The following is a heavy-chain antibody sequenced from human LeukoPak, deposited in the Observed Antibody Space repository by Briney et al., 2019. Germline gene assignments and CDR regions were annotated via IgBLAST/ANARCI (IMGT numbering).Heavy chain of an antibody. CDR3: ARLDCSSTSCYDY. Sequence: ASVKVSCKASGYTFTSYYMHWVRQAPGQGLEWMGIINPSGGSTSYAQKFQGRVTITRDTSASTAYMELSSLRSEDTAVYYCARLDCSSTSCYDYWGQGTLVTVSS. D-gene: IGHD2-2*01. CDR1: GYTFTSYY. J-gene: IGHJ4*02. V-gene: IGHV1-46*01. CDR2: INPSGGST.